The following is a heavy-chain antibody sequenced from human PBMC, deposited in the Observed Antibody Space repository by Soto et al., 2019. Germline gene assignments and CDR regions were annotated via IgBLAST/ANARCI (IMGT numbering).Heavy chain of an antibody. D-gene: IGHD2-15*01. CDR3: ARGSHPPYYCRGGSCPRPWFDD. J-gene: IGHJ3*01. CDR1: GYTFTSYY. CDR2: INPSGGST. Sequence: APVKVSCKSAGYTFTSYYMHWVRQAPGQGLEWMGIINPSGGSTSYAQKFQGRVTMTRDTSTSTVYMELSSLRSEDTAVYYFARGSHPPYYCRGGSCPRPWFDDGG. V-gene: IGHV1-46*01.